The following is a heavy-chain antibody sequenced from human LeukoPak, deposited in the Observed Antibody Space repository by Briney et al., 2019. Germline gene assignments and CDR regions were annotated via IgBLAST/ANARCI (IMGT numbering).Heavy chain of an antibody. CDR1: GYTFTGYY. V-gene: IGHV1-2*02. D-gene: IGHD4-17*01. J-gene: IGHJ4*02. CDR2: INPNSGGT. CDR3: ARDPDYGAYFDY. Sequence: ASVKVSCKASGYTFTGYYMHWVRQAPGQGLEWMGWINPNSGGTNYAQKFQGRVTMNRDTSISTAYMELSRLRSDDTAVYYCARDPDYGAYFDYWGQGTLVTVSS.